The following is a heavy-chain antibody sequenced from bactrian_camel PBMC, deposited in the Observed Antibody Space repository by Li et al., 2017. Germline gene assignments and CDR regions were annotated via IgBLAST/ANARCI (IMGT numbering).Heavy chain of an antibody. J-gene: IGHJ6*01. V-gene: IGHV3S53*01. Sequence: QLVESGGGSVKAGESLRLSCVAFGGTYSSYRSYCMAWFRQAPGKEREGVAAIDADGSTSYADSVKGRFTLSRDKANNTLYLQMSSLTPEDTAIYYCAADQGAVYFSSSCLDFAYWGQGTQVTVS. CDR1: GGTYSSYRSYC. CDR3: AADQGAVYFSSSCLDFAY. CDR2: IDADGST.